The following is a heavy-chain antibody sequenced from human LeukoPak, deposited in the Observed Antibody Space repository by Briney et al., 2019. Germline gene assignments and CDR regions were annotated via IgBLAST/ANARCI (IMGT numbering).Heavy chain of an antibody. Sequence: SETLSLTCTVSGGSISNYYWSWVRQPPGKGLEWVGYIYYSGSTNYNPSLKSRVTISVDKSKNQFSLKLSSVTAADTAVYYCARDRDGYSYWGQGTLVTVSS. CDR1: GGSISNYY. CDR2: IYYSGST. D-gene: IGHD5-24*01. CDR3: ARDRDGYSY. J-gene: IGHJ4*02. V-gene: IGHV4-59*01.